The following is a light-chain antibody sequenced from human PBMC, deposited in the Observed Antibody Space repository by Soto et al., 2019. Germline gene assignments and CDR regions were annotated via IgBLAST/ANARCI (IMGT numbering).Light chain of an antibody. Sequence: DTHLSPSPSTLSALAGETVPVTVRASQGIYNWLAWYQQKPGKPPKLLIYDASGLDSGVPSRFSGSGYGTEFTLTISGLQPEDFAAFYCQQYDSCPWTFGQGTKVDIK. V-gene: IGKV1-5*01. CDR3: QQYDSCPWT. J-gene: IGKJ1*01. CDR2: DAS. CDR1: QGIYNW.